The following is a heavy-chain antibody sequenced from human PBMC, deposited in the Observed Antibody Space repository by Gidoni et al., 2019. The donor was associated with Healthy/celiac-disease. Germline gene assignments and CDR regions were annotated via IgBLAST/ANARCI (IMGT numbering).Heavy chain of an antibody. V-gene: IGHV3-30-3*01. CDR2: ISYDGSNK. CDR3: ARVREATTYYYYGMDV. J-gene: IGHJ6*02. D-gene: IGHD5-12*01. Sequence: FSSYAMHWVRQAPGKGLEWVAVISYDGSNKYYADSVKGRFTISRDNSKNTLYLQMNSLRAEDTAVYYCARVREATTYYYYGMDVWGQGTTVTVSS. CDR1: FSSYA.